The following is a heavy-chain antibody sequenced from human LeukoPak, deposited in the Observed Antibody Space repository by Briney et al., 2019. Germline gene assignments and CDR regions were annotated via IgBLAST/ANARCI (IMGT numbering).Heavy chain of an antibody. CDR3: AKALIPHCSGGSCYSSLGY. V-gene: IGHV3-23*01. Sequence: QTGGSLRLSCAASGFTFSSYAMSWVRQAPGKGLEWVSAISGSGGSTYYADSVKGRFIISRDNSKNTLYLQMNSLRAEDTAVYYCAKALIPHCSGGSCYSSLGYWGQGTLVTVSS. CDR2: ISGSGGST. D-gene: IGHD2-15*01. J-gene: IGHJ4*02. CDR1: GFTFSSYA.